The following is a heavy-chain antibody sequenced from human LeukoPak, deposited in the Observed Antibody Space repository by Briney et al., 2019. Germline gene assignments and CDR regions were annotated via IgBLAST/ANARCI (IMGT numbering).Heavy chain of an antibody. D-gene: IGHD1-1*01. CDR3: AKSPGTTGWFDP. V-gene: IGHV3-21*04. CDR1: GFTFGAYS. J-gene: IGHJ5*02. Sequence: PGGSLRLSCAASGFTFGAYSMNWVRQAPGKGLEWVSFISDSSSYIYYADSVKGRFTISRDNAKNSLYLQMNGLRAGDTAVYYCAKSPGTTGWFDPWGQGTLVTVSS. CDR2: ISDSSSYI.